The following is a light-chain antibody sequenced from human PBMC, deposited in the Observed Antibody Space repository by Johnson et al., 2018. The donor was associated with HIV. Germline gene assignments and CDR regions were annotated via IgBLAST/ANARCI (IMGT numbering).Light chain of an antibody. CDR1: NSNIGNNY. CDR3: GTWDTSLSAFV. Sequence: QSVLTQSPSVSAAPGQKVTISCSGSNSNIGNNYVSWYQQLPGTAPKLLIYENNKRPSGIPDRFSGFKSGTSATLGITGLQTGDEADYYCGTWDTSLSAFVFGTGTKVTVL. J-gene: IGLJ1*01. V-gene: IGLV1-51*02. CDR2: ENN.